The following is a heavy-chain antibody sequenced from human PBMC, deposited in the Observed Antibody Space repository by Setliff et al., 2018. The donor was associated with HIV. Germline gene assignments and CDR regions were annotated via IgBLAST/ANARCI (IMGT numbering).Heavy chain of an antibody. CDR2: ISYDGGNK. CDR3: ATHGPEKKQWLADFDY. V-gene: IGHV3-30-3*01. D-gene: IGHD6-19*01. CDR1: GFTFSAYA. J-gene: IGHJ4*02. Sequence: GGSLRLSCAASGFTFSAYAMHWVRQAPGKGLEWVAVISYDGGNKYYADSVKGRFTISRDNSKNTLYLQMNSLRAEETTVYYCATHGPEKKQWLADFDYGGQGTLVTVSS.